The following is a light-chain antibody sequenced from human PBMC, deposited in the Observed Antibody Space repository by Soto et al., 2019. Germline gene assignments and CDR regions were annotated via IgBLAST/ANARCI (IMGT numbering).Light chain of an antibody. V-gene: IGKV3-20*01. CDR1: RSIASSY. CDR3: QHYGTSPLT. J-gene: IGKJ3*01. CDR2: GTS. Sequence: ELVLTQSPGTLSVSPGERATLSCRASRSIASSYLAWYQQRPGQAPRLLVSGTSTRATGIPDRFSGSGSGTDFTLTISRLEPEDFAVYYCQHYGTSPLTFGPGTKVHIK.